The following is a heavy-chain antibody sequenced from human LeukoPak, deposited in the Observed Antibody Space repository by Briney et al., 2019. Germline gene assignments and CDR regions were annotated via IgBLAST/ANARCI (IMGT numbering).Heavy chain of an antibody. CDR2: ISYDGSNK. Sequence: GGSLRLSCAASGFTFNSYAMHWVRQAPGKGLEWVAVISYDGSNKYYADSVKGRFTISRDNSKNTLYLQMNSLRAEDTAVYYCARDIERPSCYWGQGTLVTVSS. V-gene: IGHV3-30-3*01. CDR1: GFTFNSYA. CDR3: ARDIERPSCY. D-gene: IGHD3-16*02. J-gene: IGHJ4*02.